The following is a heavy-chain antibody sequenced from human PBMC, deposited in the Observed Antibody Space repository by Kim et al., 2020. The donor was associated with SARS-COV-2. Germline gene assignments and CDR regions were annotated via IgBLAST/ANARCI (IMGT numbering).Heavy chain of an antibody. CDR2: ISGGGGST. CDR3: AKDLSRLTRPSPFDY. Sequence: GGSLRLSCTASGFSFSNFAMTWVRQAPGEGLEWVSAISGGGGSTYYADSVKGRFTISRDNSKSTLYLQMNSLRDEDTAIYYCAKDLSRLTRPSPFDYWGQGTLVTVSS. J-gene: IGHJ4*02. D-gene: IGHD2-2*01. CDR1: GFSFSNFA. V-gene: IGHV3-23*01.